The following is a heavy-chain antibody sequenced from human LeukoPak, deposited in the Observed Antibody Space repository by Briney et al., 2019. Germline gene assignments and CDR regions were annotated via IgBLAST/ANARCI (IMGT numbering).Heavy chain of an antibody. CDR3: ARDLKGLDAFDI. Sequence: KTPETLSLTCTVSGDSISSYYWSWIRQPPGKGLEWIGYISYSGSTNHNPSLKSRVTTSVDTSKNQFSLRLSSATAADTAMYYCARDLKGLDAFDIWGQGTMVTVSS. CDR2: ISYSGST. V-gene: IGHV4-59*01. CDR1: GDSISSYY. J-gene: IGHJ3*02.